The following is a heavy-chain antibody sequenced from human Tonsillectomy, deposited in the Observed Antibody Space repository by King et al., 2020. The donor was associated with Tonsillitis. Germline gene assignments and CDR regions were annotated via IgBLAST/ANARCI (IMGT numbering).Heavy chain of an antibody. CDR1: GYNFTSYW. D-gene: IGHD2-15*01. CDR2: IYPGDSDT. V-gene: IGHV5-51*01. J-gene: IGHJ3*02. Sequence: QLVQSGAEVKKPGESLKISCKGSGYNFTSYWIGWVRQMPGKGLEWMGIIYPGDSDTRYNPSFQGQFTISVDKSISTAYLQWSSLKASDTAMYYCARMVVATTYDAFDIWGQGTMVTVSS. CDR3: ARMVVATTYDAFDI.